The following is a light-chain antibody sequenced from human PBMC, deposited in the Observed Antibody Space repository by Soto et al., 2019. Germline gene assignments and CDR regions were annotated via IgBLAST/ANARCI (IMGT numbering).Light chain of an antibody. CDR1: SSDIGASNF. J-gene: IGLJ1*01. CDR3: ISYKTDDTFV. CDR2: EAT. V-gene: IGLV2-14*01. Sequence: QSVLTQPPSVSGSPGQSITASCTGTSSDIGASNFVSWYQHLPGRAPKVIIFEATNRPSGVSDRFSGSKAGITASLTIPGLQADDEGEYFCISYKTDDTFVFGTGTKVTVL.